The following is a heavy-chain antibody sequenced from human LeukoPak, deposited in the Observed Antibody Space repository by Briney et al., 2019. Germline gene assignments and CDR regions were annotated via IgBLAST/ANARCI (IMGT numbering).Heavy chain of an antibody. V-gene: IGHV6-1*01. J-gene: IGHJ6*02. CDR1: GDSVSSNSVA. D-gene: IGHD3-16*01. Sequence: SQTLSLTCDISGDSVSSNSVAWNWIRQSPSRGLEWLGRTFYRSKWYNEYAESVKSRITTNPDISKNQFSLQLKSVTPEDTAVYYCARVPGEYYYGMDVWGQGTTVTVSS. CDR2: TFYRSKWYN. CDR3: ARVPGEYYYGMDV.